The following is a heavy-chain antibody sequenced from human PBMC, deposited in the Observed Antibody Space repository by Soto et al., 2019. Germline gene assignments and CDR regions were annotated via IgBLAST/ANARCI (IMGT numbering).Heavy chain of an antibody. J-gene: IGHJ4*02. D-gene: IGHD2-15*01. Sequence: QVQLVESGGGVVHPGRSLRLSCTASGFSFSDFGMHWGRQAPGKGLEWLALISSDGSNKFYADSVRGRFTVSRDRSENTLHLHMNAVRIDDTTMYFCAKDYSRGPMGISLDSWVQGTLVIVSS. V-gene: IGHV3-30*18. CDR3: AKDYSRGPMGISLDS. CDR2: ISSDGSNK. CDR1: GFSFSDFG.